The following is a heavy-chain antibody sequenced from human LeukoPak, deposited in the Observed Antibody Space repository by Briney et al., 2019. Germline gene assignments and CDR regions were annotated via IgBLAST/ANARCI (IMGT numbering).Heavy chain of an antibody. D-gene: IGHD1-1*01. V-gene: IGHV3-48*03. J-gene: IGHJ4*02. CDR2: IHGSGKTI. Sequence: PGGSQRLSCVASGFTFSSYDMNWVRQAPGTGLEWVAYIHGSGKTIYYADSVKGRFTISRDNAKNSLSLQMNSLRAEDTAVYYCARKLTGTTYFGSWGQGTLVTVSS. CDR3: ARKLTGTTYFGS. CDR1: GFTFSSYD.